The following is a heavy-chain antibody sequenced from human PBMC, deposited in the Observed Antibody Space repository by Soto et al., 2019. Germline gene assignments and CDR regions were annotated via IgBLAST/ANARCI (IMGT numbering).Heavy chain of an antibody. J-gene: IGHJ6*02. CDR2: IKSKTDGGTT. CDR3: TTAPHITMIVYRGMDV. V-gene: IGHV3-15*01. Sequence: GGSLRLSCVASGFTFSNAWMSWVRQAPGKGLEWVGRIKSKTDGGTTDYAAPVKGRFTISRDDSKNTLYLQMNSLKTEDTAVYYCTTAPHITMIVYRGMDVWGQGTTVTVSS. D-gene: IGHD3-22*01. CDR1: GFTFSNAW.